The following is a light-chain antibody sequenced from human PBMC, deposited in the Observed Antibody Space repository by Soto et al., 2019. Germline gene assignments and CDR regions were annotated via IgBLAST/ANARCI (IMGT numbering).Light chain of an antibody. CDR2: DVA. CDR1: QSIDRW. V-gene: IGKV1-5*01. Sequence: DILMTQSPSTLSASVGDRVTITCRASQSIDRWLAWYQQRPGRAPKLLIYDVANLETGVPSRFSGSGSETEFTLTISSLQPDDFAIYYGQQYNSNPLTFGGGTKVEIK. J-gene: IGKJ4*01. CDR3: QQYNSNPLT.